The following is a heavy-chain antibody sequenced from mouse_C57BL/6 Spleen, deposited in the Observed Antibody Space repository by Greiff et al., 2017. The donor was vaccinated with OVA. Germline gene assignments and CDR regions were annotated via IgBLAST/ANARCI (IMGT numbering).Heavy chain of an antibody. CDR3: TRNFINYAMDY. V-gene: IGHV1-15*01. CDR1: GYTFTDYE. D-gene: IGHD1-1*01. CDR2: IDPETGGT. Sequence: QVQLQQSGAELVRPGASVTLSCKASGYTFTDYEMHWVKQTPVHGLEWIGAIDPETGGTAYNQKFKGKAILTADKSSSTAYMELRSLTSEDSAVYYCTRNFINYAMDYWGQGTSVTVSS. J-gene: IGHJ4*01.